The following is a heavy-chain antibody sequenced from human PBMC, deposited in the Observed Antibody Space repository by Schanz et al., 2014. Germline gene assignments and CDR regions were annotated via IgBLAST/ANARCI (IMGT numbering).Heavy chain of an antibody. CDR3: ARVRRRIATPSTPSFRNYYYYAMDV. Sequence: VQLVESGGGVVQFGRSLRLSCVASGFTFSSYAMHWVRQAPGKGLEWVSSISSSSSYIYYADSVKGRFTISRDNSKNTLYLQMNSLRAEDTSVYFCARVRRRIATPSTPSFRNYYYYAMDVWGQGTTVTVSS. CDR1: GFTFSSYA. J-gene: IGHJ6*02. V-gene: IGHV3-21*01. CDR2: ISSSSSYI. D-gene: IGHD6-13*01.